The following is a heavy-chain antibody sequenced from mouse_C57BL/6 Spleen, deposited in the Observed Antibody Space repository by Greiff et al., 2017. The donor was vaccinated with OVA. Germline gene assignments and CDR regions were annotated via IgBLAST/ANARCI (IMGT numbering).Heavy chain of an antibody. CDR2: IDPSDSET. J-gene: IGHJ4*01. CDR3: ARSITTVGATPYALDY. Sequence: QVQLQQPGAELVRPGSSVKLSCKASGYTFTSYWMHWVKQRPIQGLEWIGNIDPSDSETHYNQKFKDKATLTVDKSSSTAYMQLSSLTSEDSAVYYCARSITTVGATPYALDYWGQGTSGTVSS. D-gene: IGHD1-1*01. CDR1: GYTFTSYW. V-gene: IGHV1-52*01.